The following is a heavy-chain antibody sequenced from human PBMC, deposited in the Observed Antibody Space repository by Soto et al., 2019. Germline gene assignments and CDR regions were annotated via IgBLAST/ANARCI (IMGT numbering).Heavy chain of an antibody. CDR3: ARDLFTTGTTHFDY. Sequence: EVQLVESGGGLVQPGGSLRLSCAASGFTFSSYSMNWVRQAPGKGLEWVSYISSSSSTIYYADSVKGRFTISRDNAKNSLYLQMNSLRAEDTAVYYCARDLFTTGTTHFDYWGQGTLVTVSS. V-gene: IGHV3-48*04. CDR2: ISSSSSTI. D-gene: IGHD1-7*01. CDR1: GFTFSSYS. J-gene: IGHJ4*02.